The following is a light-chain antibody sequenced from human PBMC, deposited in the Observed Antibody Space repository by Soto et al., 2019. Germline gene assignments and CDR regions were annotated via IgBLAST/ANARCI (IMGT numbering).Light chain of an antibody. J-gene: IGKJ4*01. Sequence: DIQMTQSPSSLSASVGDRVTITCRASQFISRYLNWYQHKPGKAPKLLIYSASRLPSGVPSRFGASESGTAFTLTISTLRTEDFATYYCQQSHIPPLTFGGGTKVDI. V-gene: IGKV1-39*01. CDR1: QFISRY. CDR3: QQSHIPPLT. CDR2: SAS.